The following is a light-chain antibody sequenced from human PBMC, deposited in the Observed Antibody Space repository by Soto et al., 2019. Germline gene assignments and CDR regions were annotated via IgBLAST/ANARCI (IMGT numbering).Light chain of an antibody. CDR1: SSDVGGYTY. V-gene: IGLV2-14*01. J-gene: IGLJ1*01. CDR2: EVS. Sequence: QSALTQPASVSGSPGQSITISCTGTSSDVGGYTYVSWYQQHPGKAPKLMIYEVSERPSGVSDRFSGSKSGNTASLTISGLQAEDEADYYCSSYTSRSTLDYVFGSGTKVTVL. CDR3: SSYTSRSTLDYV.